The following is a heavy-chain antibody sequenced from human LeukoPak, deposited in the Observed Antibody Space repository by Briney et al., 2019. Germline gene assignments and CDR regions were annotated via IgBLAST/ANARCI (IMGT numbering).Heavy chain of an antibody. CDR2: LSHAGNT. D-gene: IGHD2-2*01. CDR1: GDSFRNDFYY. CDR3: ARHNAPRRVGFDF. Sequence: SETLSLTCSVSGDSFRNDFYYWGWLRQPPGKGLEWVACLSHAGNTWYNPSLESRLSISVDTSKNQFSLKFSSVTAADTALYWCARHNAPRRVGFDFWGQGTLVTVSS. J-gene: IGHJ4*02. V-gene: IGHV4-39*01.